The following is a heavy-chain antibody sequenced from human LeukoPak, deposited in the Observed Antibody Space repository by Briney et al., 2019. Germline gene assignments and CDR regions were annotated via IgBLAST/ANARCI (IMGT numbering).Heavy chain of an antibody. CDR1: GGSISSYY. CDR2: IYYSGTT. Sequence: SETLSLTCTVSGGSISSYYWSWIRQPPGKGLEWIGYIYYSGTTNYNPSLKSRVTISVDTSKNQFSLKLSSVTPADTAVYYCARGFGYFDWFPVYWGQGTLVTVSS. D-gene: IGHD3-9*01. J-gene: IGHJ4*02. CDR3: ARGFGYFDWFPVY. V-gene: IGHV4-59*01.